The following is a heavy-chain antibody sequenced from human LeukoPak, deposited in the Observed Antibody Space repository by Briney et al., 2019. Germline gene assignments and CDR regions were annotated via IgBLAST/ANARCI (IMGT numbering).Heavy chain of an antibody. Sequence: PSETLSLTCTDSGGSVSSGSYYWSWIRQPPGKGLEWIGYIYYSGSTNYNPSLKSRVTISVDTSKNQFSLKLSSVTAADTAVYYCARVRRGDYVPDYWGQGTLVTVSS. V-gene: IGHV4-61*01. CDR2: IYYSGST. D-gene: IGHD4-17*01. CDR1: GGSVSSGSYY. CDR3: ARVRRGDYVPDY. J-gene: IGHJ4*02.